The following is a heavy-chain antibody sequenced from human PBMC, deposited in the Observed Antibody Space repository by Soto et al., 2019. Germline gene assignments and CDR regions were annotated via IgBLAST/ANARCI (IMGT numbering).Heavy chain of an antibody. J-gene: IGHJ5*02. D-gene: IGHD1-1*01. CDR1: GGSISSSSYY. V-gene: IGHV4-39*01. CDR2: IYYSGST. CDR3: ARYDGFRQLEHNWFDP. Sequence: QLQLQESGPGLVKPSETLSLTCTVSGGSISSSSYYWGWIRQPPGKGLEWIGSIYYSGSTYYNPSLKSRVTLSVDTSKNQFSLKLSSVTAADTAVYYCARYDGFRQLEHNWFDPWGQGTLVTVSS.